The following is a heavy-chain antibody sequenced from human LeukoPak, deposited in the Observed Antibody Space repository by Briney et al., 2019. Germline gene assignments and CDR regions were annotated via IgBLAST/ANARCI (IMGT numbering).Heavy chain of an antibody. CDR2: ISAYNGNT. CDR1: GYTFTSYG. CDR3: ARGSDYDDYFYMDF. V-gene: IGHV1-18*01. J-gene: IGHJ6*03. Sequence: ASVKVSCKASGYTFTSYGISWVRQAPGQGLEWMGWISAYNGNTNYAQKLQGRVTMTTDTSTSTAYMELRSLRSDDTAVYFCARGSDYDDYFYMDFWGKGTTVTVSS.